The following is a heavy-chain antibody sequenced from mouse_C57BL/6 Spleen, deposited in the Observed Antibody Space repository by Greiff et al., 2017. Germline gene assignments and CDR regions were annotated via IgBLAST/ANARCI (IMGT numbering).Heavy chain of an antibody. CDR3: ARRQPWFAY. V-gene: IGHV1-54*01. CDR2: INPGSGGT. Sequence: QVQLQQSGAELVRPGTSVKVSCKASGYAFTNYLIEWVKQRPGQGLEWIGVINPGSGGTDYNEKFKGKATLTADKSSSTAYMQLSSLTSEDSAVYFCARRQPWFAYWGQGTLVTVSA. J-gene: IGHJ3*01. CDR1: GYAFTNYL. D-gene: IGHD6-1*01.